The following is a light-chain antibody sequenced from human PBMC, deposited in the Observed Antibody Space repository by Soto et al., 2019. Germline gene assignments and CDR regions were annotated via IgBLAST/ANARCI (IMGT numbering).Light chain of an antibody. CDR2: EGT. J-gene: IGLJ2*01. Sequence: QSALTQPASVSGSPGQSITISCTGTSSNVGSYDLVSWCQQHPGEAPKLMIYEGTKRPSGVSNRFSGSKSANTASLTISGLQPEDAADYYCCSYAGSDTMIFGGGTKLTVL. V-gene: IGLV2-23*01. CDR3: CSYAGSDTMI. CDR1: SSNVGSYDL.